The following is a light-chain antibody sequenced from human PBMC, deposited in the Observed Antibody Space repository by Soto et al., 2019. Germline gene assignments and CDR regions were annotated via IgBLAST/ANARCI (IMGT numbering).Light chain of an antibody. CDR1: SSDVGGYNY. Sequence: QSVLTQPASVSGSPGQSITISCTGTSSDVGGYNYVSWYQQHPGKAPKLMMYDVSNRPSGVSNRFSGSKSGNTASLNISGLQAEDEADYYCSSYTSSSTLGVVFGGGTKLTGL. CDR2: DVS. V-gene: IGLV2-14*01. CDR3: SSYTSSSTLGVV. J-gene: IGLJ2*01.